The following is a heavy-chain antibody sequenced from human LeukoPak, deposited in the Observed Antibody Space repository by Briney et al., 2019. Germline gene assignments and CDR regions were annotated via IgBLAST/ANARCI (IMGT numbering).Heavy chain of an antibody. CDR2: IKSKTDGGTA. CDR1: GFTFSSYA. Sequence: GGSLRLSCAASGFTFSSYAMSWVRQASGRGLEWVGRIKSKTDGGTADYAAPVKGRFTISRDDSINMVYLQMNSLKTDDTAVYYCSRLLSTGGYWGQGTLVTVFS. CDR3: SRLLSTGGY. D-gene: IGHD2-8*02. V-gene: IGHV3-15*01. J-gene: IGHJ4*02.